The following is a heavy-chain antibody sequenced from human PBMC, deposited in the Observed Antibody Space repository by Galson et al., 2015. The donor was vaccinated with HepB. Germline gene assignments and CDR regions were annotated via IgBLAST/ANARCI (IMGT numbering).Heavy chain of an antibody. D-gene: IGHD2-2*02. V-gene: IGHV3-23*01. CDR1: GFTFSSYA. CDR3: ARGVDHTPYYYYGMDV. J-gene: IGHJ6*02. Sequence: SLRLSCAASGFTFSSYAMSWVRQAPGKGLEWVSAISGSGGSTYYADSVKGRFTIPRDNSKNTLYLQMNSLRAEDTAVYYCARGVDHTPYYYYGMDVWGQGTMVTVSS. CDR2: ISGSGGST.